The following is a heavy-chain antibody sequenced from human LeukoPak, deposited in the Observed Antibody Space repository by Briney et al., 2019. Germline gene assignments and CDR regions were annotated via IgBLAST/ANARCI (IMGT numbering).Heavy chain of an antibody. D-gene: IGHD1-26*01. Sequence: SSETLSLTCAVYGGSFSGYYWSWIRQPPGKGLEWIGEINHSGSTNYNPSLKSRVTISVDTSKNQFSLKLSSVTAADTAVHYCASIRYSGSSPSYYYYMDVWGKGTTVTASS. J-gene: IGHJ6*03. CDR2: INHSGST. V-gene: IGHV4-34*01. CDR1: GGSFSGYY. CDR3: ASIRYSGSSPSYYYYMDV.